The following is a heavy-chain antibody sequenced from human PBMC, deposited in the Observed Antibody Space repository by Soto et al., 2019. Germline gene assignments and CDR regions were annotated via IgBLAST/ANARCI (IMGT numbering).Heavy chain of an antibody. V-gene: IGHV5-51*01. Sequence: PGESLKISCKGSGYIFSNYWIGWVRQMPGKGLEWMGAIYPSDSDTRYSPSFQGQVTISADKSINTAYLHWSSLKASDTAVYYCARRNDLWTASLTYYALDVWGQGTTVTVSS. CDR1: GYIFSNYW. J-gene: IGHJ6*02. CDR2: IYPSDSDT. D-gene: IGHD3-3*01. CDR3: ARRNDLWTASLTYYALDV.